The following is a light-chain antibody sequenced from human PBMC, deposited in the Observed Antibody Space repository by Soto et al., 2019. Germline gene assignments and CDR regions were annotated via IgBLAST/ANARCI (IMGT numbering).Light chain of an antibody. CDR1: QGISSY. Sequence: IQLTQSPSSLSASVGDRVTITCRASQGISSYLAWYQQKPGKALKLLIYAASTLQSGVPSRFSGSGSGTDFTLTISSLQPEDFASYYCQQLNSYPWTFGQGTKVEIK. CDR2: AAS. V-gene: IGKV1-9*01. CDR3: QQLNSYPWT. J-gene: IGKJ1*01.